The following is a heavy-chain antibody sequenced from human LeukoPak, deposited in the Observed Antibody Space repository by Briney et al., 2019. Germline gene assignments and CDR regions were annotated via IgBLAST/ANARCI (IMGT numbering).Heavy chain of an antibody. Sequence: PGGSLRLSCAASGFTFRNSAMSWVRQAPGKGLEWVSGFTRNDETTSYADSVKGRFTISRDNSRDTLYLQMNSLTAEDTAVYYCAKVKVVGYSTFDYWGQGTLVTVSP. V-gene: IGHV3-23*01. CDR1: GFTFRNSA. CDR2: FTRNDETT. J-gene: IGHJ4*02. D-gene: IGHD3-22*01. CDR3: AKVKVVGYSTFDY.